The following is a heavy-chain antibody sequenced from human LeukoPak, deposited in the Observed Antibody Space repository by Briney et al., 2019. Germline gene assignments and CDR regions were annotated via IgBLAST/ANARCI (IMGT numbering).Heavy chain of an antibody. CDR1: GGSFSGYY. J-gene: IGHJ4*02. CDR3: ARGPSSGWGGYFDY. CDR2: INHSGST. D-gene: IGHD6-19*01. V-gene: IGHV4-34*01. Sequence: SETLSLTCAVYGGSFSGYYWSWIRQPPGKGLEWIGEINHSGSTNYNPSLKSRVTISVDTSKYQFSLKLRSMTAADMAAYFCARGPSSGWGGYFDYWGQGTLVTVSS.